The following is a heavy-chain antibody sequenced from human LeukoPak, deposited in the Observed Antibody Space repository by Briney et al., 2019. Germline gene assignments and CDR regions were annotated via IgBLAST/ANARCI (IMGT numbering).Heavy chain of an antibody. J-gene: IGHJ5*02. D-gene: IGHD1-1*01. Sequence: SETLSLTCTVSGGSISSSSHSWGWIRQPPGKGLEWTGPIYYTGRTYYNPSLESRLTISVDTSKNQFSLKLTSVTAADTAIYYCAQSLGSGNWIGNWFDPWGQGTLVTVSS. CDR1: GGSISSSSHS. CDR2: IYYTGRT. CDR3: AQSLGSGNWIGNWFDP. V-gene: IGHV4-39*01.